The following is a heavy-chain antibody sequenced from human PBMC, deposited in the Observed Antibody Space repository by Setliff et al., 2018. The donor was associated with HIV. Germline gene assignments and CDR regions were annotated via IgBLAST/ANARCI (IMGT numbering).Heavy chain of an antibody. Sequence: SETLSLTCTVSGVSISNYYWSWIRQPPGKGLEWIGYMYYSGSTYYNPSLKSRVTISVDTSKNHLSLKLTSVTAADTGLYYCVFGLRFSPFDNWGQGTLVTVS. J-gene: IGHJ4*02. V-gene: IGHV4-59*04. CDR1: GVSISNYY. CDR2: MYYSGST. CDR3: VFGLRFSPFDN. D-gene: IGHD5-12*01.